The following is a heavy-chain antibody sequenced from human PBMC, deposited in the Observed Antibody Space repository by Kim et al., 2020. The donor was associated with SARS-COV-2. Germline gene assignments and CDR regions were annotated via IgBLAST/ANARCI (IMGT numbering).Heavy chain of an antibody. D-gene: IGHD1-26*01. V-gene: IGHV3-21*01. Sequence: SYAGSVRGRFTVSRDSAKQSLYLQMNSLRVEDTAICFCARDLGWAFDSWGQGALVTVSS. CDR3: ARDLGWAFDS. J-gene: IGHJ4*02.